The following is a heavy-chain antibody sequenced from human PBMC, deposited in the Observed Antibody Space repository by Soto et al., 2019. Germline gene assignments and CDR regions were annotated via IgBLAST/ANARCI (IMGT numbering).Heavy chain of an antibody. CDR2: ISSSSDYI. CDR3: ARARVYATGPLDF. J-gene: IGHJ4*02. CDR1: GFTFTSYT. D-gene: IGHD6-13*01. V-gene: IGHV3-21*06. Sequence: GSLRLSCAASGFTFTSYTMNWVRQAPGKGLEWVSSISSSSDYIYYADSMKGRVTIPRDNAKNSLFLDMNSLTGEDTAVYYCARARVYATGPLDFWGQGTLVTVSS.